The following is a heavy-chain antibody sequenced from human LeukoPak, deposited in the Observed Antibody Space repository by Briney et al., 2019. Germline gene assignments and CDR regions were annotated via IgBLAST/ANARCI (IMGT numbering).Heavy chain of an antibody. D-gene: IGHD2-2*01. Sequence: SETLSLTCTVAGGSISSSSDYWGWIRQPPGKGLEWIGSIYYSGSTYYNSSLKSRVTISVDTSKNQFSLKLSSVTAADTAVYYCARIYCSSTSCHVGYWGQGTLVTVSS. V-gene: IGHV4-39*01. CDR1: GGSISSSSDY. J-gene: IGHJ4*02. CDR3: ARIYCSSTSCHVGY. CDR2: IYYSGST.